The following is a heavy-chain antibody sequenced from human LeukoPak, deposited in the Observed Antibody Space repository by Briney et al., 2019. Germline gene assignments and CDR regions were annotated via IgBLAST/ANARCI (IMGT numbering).Heavy chain of an antibody. Sequence: GGSLRLSCAASGLSFSRYNMNWVRQAPGKGPEWISYISASSGRIYYADSVKGRFTISRDNSKNTLYLQMDSLRTEDTAVYFCAKLYNYGYINWGQGTLVTVSS. V-gene: IGHV3-48*01. CDR3: AKLYNYGYIN. D-gene: IGHD5-18*01. CDR1: GLSFSRYN. J-gene: IGHJ4*02. CDR2: ISASSGRI.